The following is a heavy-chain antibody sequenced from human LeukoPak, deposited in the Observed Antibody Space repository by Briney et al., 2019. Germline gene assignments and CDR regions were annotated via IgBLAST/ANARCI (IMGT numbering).Heavy chain of an antibody. CDR2: ISSNGGST. Sequence: PGGSLRLSCAASGFTFSSYAMHWVRQAPGKGLEYVSAISSNGGSTYYANSVKGRFTISRDNSKNTLYLQMGSLGAEDMAVYYCARDGAFCSSTSCHDRLYFYYSYMDVWGKGTTVTVSS. J-gene: IGHJ6*03. V-gene: IGHV3-64*01. D-gene: IGHD2-2*01. CDR3: ARDGAFCSSTSCHDRLYFYYSYMDV. CDR1: GFTFSSYA.